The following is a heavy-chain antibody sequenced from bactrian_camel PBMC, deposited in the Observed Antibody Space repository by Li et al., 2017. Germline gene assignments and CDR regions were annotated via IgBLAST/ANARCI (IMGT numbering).Heavy chain of an antibody. D-gene: IGHD1*01. CDR1: GFTFSSYD. CDR2: INASGGSV. Sequence: HVQLVESGGGLVQPGGSLRLSCVASGFTFSSYDMIWVRQAPGKGLEWVSSINASGGSVYYADSVKGRSTTSRDNAKNTLYLLLNSLKTEDTAVYYCAKGWKVRASPGPGTQVTVS. V-gene: IGHV3S1*01. J-gene: IGHJ4*01.